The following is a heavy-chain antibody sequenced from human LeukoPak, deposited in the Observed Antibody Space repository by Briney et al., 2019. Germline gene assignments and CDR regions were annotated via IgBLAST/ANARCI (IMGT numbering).Heavy chain of an antibody. J-gene: IGHJ4*02. Sequence: SETLSLTCTVSGGSIGSYYWSWIRQPPGKGLEWIGYIYYSGSTNYNPSLKSRVTISVDTSKNQFSLKLSSVTAADTAVYYCARGGDRYSSDYWGQGTLVTVSA. CDR1: GGSIGSYY. D-gene: IGHD5-18*01. CDR3: ARGGDRYSSDY. V-gene: IGHV4-59*01. CDR2: IYYSGST.